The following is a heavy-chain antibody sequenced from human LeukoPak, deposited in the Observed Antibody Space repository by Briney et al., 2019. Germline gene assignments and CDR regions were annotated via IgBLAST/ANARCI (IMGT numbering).Heavy chain of an antibody. CDR1: GGTFSSYA. CDR2: IIPIFGTA. D-gene: IGHD6-13*01. J-gene: IGHJ5*02. V-gene: IGHV1-69*06. CDR3: ARTRPPYSSSRYSLTRPNWFDP. Sequence: SVKVSCKASGGTFSSYAISWVRQAPGQGLEWMGGIIPIFGTANYAQKFQGRVTITADKSTSTAYMELSSLRSEDTAVYYCARTRPPYSSSRYSLTRPNWFDPWGQGTLVTVSS.